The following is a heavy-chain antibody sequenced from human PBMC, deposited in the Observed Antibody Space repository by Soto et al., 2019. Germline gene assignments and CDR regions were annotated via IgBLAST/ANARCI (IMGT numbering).Heavy chain of an antibody. J-gene: IGHJ2*01. D-gene: IGHD3-10*01. CDR3: ARDLTMVRGVLGYFDL. Sequence: QVQLVQSGAEVKKPGSSVKVSCKASGGTFSSYTISWVRQAPGQGLEWMGRIIPILGIANYAQKFQGRVTFTADKSTSTAYMGLCSLRSEDTAVYYCARDLTMVRGVLGYFDLWGRGTLVTVSS. CDR1: GGTFSSYT. V-gene: IGHV1-69*08. CDR2: IIPILGIA.